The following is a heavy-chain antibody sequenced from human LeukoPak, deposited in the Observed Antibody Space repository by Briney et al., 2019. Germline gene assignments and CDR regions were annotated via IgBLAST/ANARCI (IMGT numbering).Heavy chain of an antibody. J-gene: IGHJ4*02. V-gene: IGHV1-69*06. CDR3: ARGSTVTTYYYFDY. Sequence: SVKVSCKASGYTFTSYDISWVRQAPGQGLEWMGGIIPIFGTANYAQKFQGRVTITADKSTSTAYMELSSLRSEDTAVYYCARGSTVTTYYYFDYWGQGTLVTVSS. D-gene: IGHD4-17*01. CDR2: IIPIFGTA. CDR1: GYTFTSYD.